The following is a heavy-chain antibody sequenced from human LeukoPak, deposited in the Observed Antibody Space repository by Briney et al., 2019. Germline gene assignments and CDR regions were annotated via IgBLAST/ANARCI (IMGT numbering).Heavy chain of an antibody. J-gene: IGHJ4*02. CDR3: AKTLTVTADY. Sequence: GGSLRLSCAGSGFTFSSYGMHWVRQAPGKGLEWVAVISYDGSNKYYADSVKGRFTISRDNSKNTLYLQMNSLRAEDTAVYYCAKTLTVTADYWGQGTLVTVSS. D-gene: IGHD4-17*01. CDR1: GFTFSSYG. CDR2: ISYDGSNK. V-gene: IGHV3-30*18.